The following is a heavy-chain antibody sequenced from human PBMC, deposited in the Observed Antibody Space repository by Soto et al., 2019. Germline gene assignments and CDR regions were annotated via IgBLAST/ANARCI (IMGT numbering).Heavy chain of an antibody. Sequence: QVQLQESGPGLVKPSETLSLTCAVSGASFETYYWSWIRQPPGKGLEWIGYIFYSGHLKYNPSLKGRLTISVDPSKNPISLRLPSVTAADPAVYYCASEGGGYRFDYWGQGSLVTVSS. CDR3: ASEGGGYRFDY. V-gene: IGHV4-59*01. J-gene: IGHJ4*02. CDR1: GASFETYY. D-gene: IGHD1-26*01. CDR2: IFYSGHL.